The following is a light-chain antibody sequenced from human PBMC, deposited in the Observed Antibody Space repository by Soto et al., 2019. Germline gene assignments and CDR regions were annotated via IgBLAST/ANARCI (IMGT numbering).Light chain of an antibody. CDR3: CSVADCTYV. V-gene: IGLV2-23*02. J-gene: IGLJ1*01. CDR1: SSDIGSYDL. CDR2: EVT. Sequence: QSALTQPASVSGSPGQSITISCTGTSSDIGSYDLVSWYQQHPGTAPKLIIYEVTKRPSGVSTRFSGSKSGNTASLTISGLQAVDEADYYCCSVADCTYVFGTGTKVTVL.